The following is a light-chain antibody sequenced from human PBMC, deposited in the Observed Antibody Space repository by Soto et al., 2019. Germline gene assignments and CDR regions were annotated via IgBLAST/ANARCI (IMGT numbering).Light chain of an antibody. J-gene: IGKJ1*01. CDR3: QHYNSYSWT. V-gene: IGKV1-5*01. CDR2: EAS. Sequence: DIQMTQSPSTLSASVGDRVTITCGASQTISSWFAWYQKKKGKAPKLLIYEASSLKSGFPSRLRGSGSGTDLTITIPSMKHDDFETYYCQHYNSYSWTFGQGTKVDIK. CDR1: QTISSW.